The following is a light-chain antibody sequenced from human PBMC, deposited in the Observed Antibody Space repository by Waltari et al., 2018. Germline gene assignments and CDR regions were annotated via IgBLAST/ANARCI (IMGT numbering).Light chain of an antibody. J-gene: IGLJ2*01. Sequence: QCALTQPPSASGSPVCSVSISCTGTSGDCGGYPSFSWYQQHPGSAPKLIIYEVNKRPSGVPGRFSGSKSGNTASLTVSGPQAEDEAEYYCSSYSDSNNLVFGGGTKLTVL. CDR1: SGDCGGYPS. V-gene: IGLV2-8*01. CDR3: SSYSDSNNLV. CDR2: EVN.